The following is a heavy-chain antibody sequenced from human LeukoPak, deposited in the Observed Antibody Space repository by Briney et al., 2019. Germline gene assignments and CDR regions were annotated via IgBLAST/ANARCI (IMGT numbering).Heavy chain of an antibody. V-gene: IGHV3-21*01. J-gene: IGHJ4*02. D-gene: IGHD2-2*01. CDR3: ARDRGRIVVPAASDY. CDR1: GFTFNIHA. Sequence: PGGSLRLSCAASGFTFNIHALTWVRQAPGKGLEWVSGISASGGTTLYADSVKGRFTISRDNAKNSLYLQMNSLRAEDTAVYYCARDRGRIVVPAASDYWGQGTLVTVSS. CDR2: ISASGGTT.